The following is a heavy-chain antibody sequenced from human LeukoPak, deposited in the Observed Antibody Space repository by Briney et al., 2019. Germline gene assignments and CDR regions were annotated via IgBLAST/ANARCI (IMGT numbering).Heavy chain of an antibody. CDR3: ARHRRGYYDFWSGPDFDY. J-gene: IGHJ4*02. Sequence: GESLKISCKGSGYSFTSYWIGWVPQIPGKGLEWMGIIYPGDSDTRYSPSFQVKITISAYKTISTAYLQWSSLKASDTAIYYCARHRRGYYDFWSGPDFDYWGQGALVTVSS. V-gene: IGHV5-51*01. CDR2: IYPGDSDT. CDR1: GYSFTSYW. D-gene: IGHD3-3*01.